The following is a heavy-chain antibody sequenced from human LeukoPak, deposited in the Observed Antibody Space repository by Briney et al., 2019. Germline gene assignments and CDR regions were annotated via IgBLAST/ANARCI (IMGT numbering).Heavy chain of an antibody. CDR2: ISYDGSNK. Sequence: PGGSLRLSCAASGFTFSSYAMHWVRQAPGKGLEWVAVISYDGSNKYYADSVKGRFTISRDNSKNTLYLQMNSLRAEDTAVYYCAGFGELYLPYWGQGTLVTVSS. D-gene: IGHD3-10*01. V-gene: IGHV3-30-3*01. J-gene: IGHJ4*02. CDR1: GFTFSSYA. CDR3: AGFGELYLPY.